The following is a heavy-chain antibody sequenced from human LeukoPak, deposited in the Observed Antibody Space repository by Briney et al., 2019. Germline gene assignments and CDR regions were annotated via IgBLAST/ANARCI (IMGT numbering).Heavy chain of an antibody. CDR3: ARLVTRVVVVAATHWFDP. CDR2: IYHSGST. V-gene: IGHV4-38-2*01. CDR1: GYSISSGYY. J-gene: IGHJ5*02. Sequence: SETLSLTCAVSGYSISSGYYWGWIRQPPGKGLEWIGSIYHSGSTYYNPSLKSRVTISVDTSKNQFSLKLSSVTAADTAVYYCARLVTRVVVVAATHWFDPWGQGTLVTISS. D-gene: IGHD2-15*01.